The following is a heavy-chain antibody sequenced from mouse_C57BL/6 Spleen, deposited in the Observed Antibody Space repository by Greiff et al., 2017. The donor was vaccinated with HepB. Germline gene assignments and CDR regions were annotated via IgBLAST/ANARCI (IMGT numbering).Heavy chain of an antibody. CDR1: GYTFTSYW. J-gene: IGHJ3*01. Sequence: QVQLQQPGAELVKPGASVKLSCKASGYTFTSYWMHWVKQWPGQGLEWIGMIHPKSGSTNYNEKFKSKATLTVDKSSSTAYMQLSSLTSADSAVYYCARRLYDHAGEFAYWVQETLVTVSA. V-gene: IGHV1-64*01. CDR3: ARRLYDHAGEFAY. D-gene: IGHD2-4*01. CDR2: IHPKSGST.